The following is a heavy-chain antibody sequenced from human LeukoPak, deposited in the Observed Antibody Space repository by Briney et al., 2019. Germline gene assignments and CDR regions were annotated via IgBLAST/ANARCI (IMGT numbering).Heavy chain of an antibody. CDR1: GFTFSSYG. J-gene: IGHJ3*02. Sequence: GGSLRLSCVASGFTFSSYGMHWVRQAPGKGLEWVAVIWYDGSDKYYADSVKGRFTISRDNSKNTLYLQMNSLEAEDTAVYYCAREKNDGFDIWGQGTMVTVSS. CDR2: IWYDGSDK. CDR3: AREKNDGFDI. V-gene: IGHV3-33*01.